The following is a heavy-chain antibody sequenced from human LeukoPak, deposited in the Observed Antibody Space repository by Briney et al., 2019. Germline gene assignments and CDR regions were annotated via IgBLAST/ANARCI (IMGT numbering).Heavy chain of an antibody. J-gene: IGHJ4*02. CDR2: IYSGGST. Sequence: GGSLRLSCAASGFTVSSNYMSWVRQAPGKGLEWVSVIYSGGSTYYADSVKGRFTISRDNSKNTLYLQMNSLRAEETAVYYCARMQEMATIPYFDYWGQGTLVTVSS. CDR3: ARMQEMATIPYFDY. CDR1: GFTVSSNY. V-gene: IGHV3-66*01. D-gene: IGHD5-12*01.